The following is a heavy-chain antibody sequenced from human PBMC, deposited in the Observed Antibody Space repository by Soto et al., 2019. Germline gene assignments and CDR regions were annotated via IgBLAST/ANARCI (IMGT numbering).Heavy chain of an antibody. CDR1: GFSLSTSGVG. CDR2: IYWDADK. Sequence: QITLKESGPTLVKPTQTLTLTCTFSGFSLSTSGVGVGWIRQPPGKALEWLALIYWDADKRYSPSLKSRLTSAKDTPKNQGVLTMTTKDPLDTATYYCAHRGSSSWIEYNWFDPWGQGTLVTVSS. V-gene: IGHV2-5*02. CDR3: AHRGSSSWIEYNWFDP. J-gene: IGHJ5*02. D-gene: IGHD6-13*01.